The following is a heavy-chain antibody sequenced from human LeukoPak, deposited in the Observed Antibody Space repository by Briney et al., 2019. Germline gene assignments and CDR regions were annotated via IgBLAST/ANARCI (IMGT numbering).Heavy chain of an antibody. CDR1: GGSISSYY. CDR3: ATLGY. CDR2: IYYSGST. V-gene: IGHV4-59*08. J-gene: IGHJ4*02. Sequence: SETLSLTCTVSGGSISSYYWSWIRQPPGKGLEWIGYIYYSGSTNYNPSLKSRVTISVDTSKNQFSLKLSSVTAADTAVYYCATLGYWGQGTLVTVSS.